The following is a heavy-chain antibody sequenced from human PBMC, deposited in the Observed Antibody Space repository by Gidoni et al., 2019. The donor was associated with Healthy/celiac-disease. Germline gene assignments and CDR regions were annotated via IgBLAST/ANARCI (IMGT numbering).Heavy chain of an antibody. J-gene: IGHJ4*02. CDR1: AFPFSSYG. D-gene: IGHD3-9*01. CDR2: ISYDGSNK. V-gene: IGHV3-30*18. Sequence: QVQLVESGGGVVQHGRSMRLSCAASAFPFSSYGRHWVRQAPGKGLGWVAGISYDGSNKYYADAVKCRFTIFRDNSKNTLYLQMNSLRAEDTAVYYCAKDRYDILTGYHFDYWGQGTLVTVSS. CDR3: AKDRYDILTGYHFDY.